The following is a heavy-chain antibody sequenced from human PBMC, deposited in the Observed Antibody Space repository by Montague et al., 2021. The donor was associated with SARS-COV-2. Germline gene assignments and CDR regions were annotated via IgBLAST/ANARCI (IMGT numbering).Heavy chain of an antibody. CDR2: VYYTGST. J-gene: IGHJ2*01. V-gene: IGHV4-31*03. CDR3: ARNRGWGSRGTGDIDL. Sequence: TLSLTCTGSGGSISGDNYYWSWIRQHPGKGLEWIAYVYYTGSTYYNPSLQSRLRTSLDTSKNQFSLTLTSVTAADTAIYYCARNRGWGSRGTGDIDLWGRGTVVAV. D-gene: IGHD7-27*01. CDR1: GGSISGDNYY.